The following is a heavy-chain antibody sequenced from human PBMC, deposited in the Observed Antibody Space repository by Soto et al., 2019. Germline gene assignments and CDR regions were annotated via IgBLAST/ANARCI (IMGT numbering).Heavy chain of an antibody. V-gene: IGHV4-30-4*01. Sequence: SETLSLTCTVSGGSISSGDFYWSLIRQPPGKGLELIGNIYYNGSTYYNPSLRSRAIMSVDTSQNQFSLKPSSLTAADTAVYFFSMADELRDCSHYWCQGAFVSGSS. J-gene: IGHJ4*02. CDR2: IYYNGST. D-gene: IGHD1-7*01. CDR1: GGSISSGDFY. CDR3: SMADELRDCSHY.